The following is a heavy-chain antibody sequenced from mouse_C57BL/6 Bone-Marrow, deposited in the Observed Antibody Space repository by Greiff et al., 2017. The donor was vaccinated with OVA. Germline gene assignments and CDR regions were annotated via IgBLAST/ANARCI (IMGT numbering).Heavy chain of an antibody. D-gene: IGHD2-3*01. CDR1: GYTFTSYT. CDR3: ARDYDSYFRFAY. CDR2: INPGSCYT. Sequence: QVPLQQSGAELARPGASVKMSCKASGYTFTSYTMHWVKQRPGQGLEWIGYINPGSCYTKYNQKFKDKATLTADKSSSTAYMQLSSLTSEDSAVDYCARDYDSYFRFAYWGQGTLVTVSA. J-gene: IGHJ3*01. V-gene: IGHV1-4*01.